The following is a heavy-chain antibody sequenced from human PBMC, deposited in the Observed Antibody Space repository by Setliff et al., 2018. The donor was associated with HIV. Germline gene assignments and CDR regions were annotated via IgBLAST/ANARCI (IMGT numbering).Heavy chain of an antibody. CDR2: INTNTGNP. V-gene: IGHV7-4-1*02. CDR1: GYTFTSYA. Sequence: ASVKVSCKASGYTFTSYAMNWVRQAPGQGLEWMGWINTNTGNPTYAQGFTGRFVFSLDTSVSTAYLQISSLKAEDTAVYYCTYSGSSGNSDAFDIWGQGTMVTVSS. D-gene: IGHD6-6*01. CDR3: TYSGSSGNSDAFDI. J-gene: IGHJ3*02.